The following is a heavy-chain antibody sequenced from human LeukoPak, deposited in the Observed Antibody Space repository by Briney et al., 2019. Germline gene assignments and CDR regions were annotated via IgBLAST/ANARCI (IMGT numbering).Heavy chain of an antibody. J-gene: IGHJ4*02. CDR1: GFTFSNYW. V-gene: IGHV3-7*01. CDR2: IDQDGSEK. CDR3: AKDQPLVGAWGY. D-gene: IGHD1-26*01. Sequence: PGGSLRLSCAASGFTFSNYWMSWVRQAPGKGLEWVANIDQDGSEKYYVDSVKGRFTISRDNAKNSLYLQMNSLRAEDTAVYYCAKDQPLVGAWGYWGQGTLVTVSS.